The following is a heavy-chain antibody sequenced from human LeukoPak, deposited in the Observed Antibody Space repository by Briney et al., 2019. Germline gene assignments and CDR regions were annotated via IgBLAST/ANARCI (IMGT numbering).Heavy chain of an antibody. CDR1: GYTFTSYD. CDR2: MNPNSGNT. CDR3: ARGPVGCSGGSCYVYYYYYGMDV. D-gene: IGHD2-15*01. Sequence: ASVKVSCKASGYTFTSYDINWVRQATGQGLEWMGWMNPNSGNTGYAQKFQGRVTMTRNTSISTAYMELSSLRSEDTAVYYCARGPVGCSGGSCYVYYYYYGMDVWGQGTTVTLSS. J-gene: IGHJ6*02. V-gene: IGHV1-8*01.